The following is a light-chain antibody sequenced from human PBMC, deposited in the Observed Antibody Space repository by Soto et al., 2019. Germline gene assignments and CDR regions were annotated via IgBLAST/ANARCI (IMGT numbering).Light chain of an antibody. CDR3: QSYDTGLTGHVL. Sequence: QSVLTQPPSASGTPGQRVTISCSGSSSNIGSNFVYWYQHLPGTAPKLLISGNNQRPSGVPDRFSGSKSDTSASLAITGLQIDDEADYYCQSYDTGLTGHVLFGGGTKLTVL. V-gene: IGLV1-44*01. CDR1: SSNIGSNF. J-gene: IGLJ2*01. CDR2: GNN.